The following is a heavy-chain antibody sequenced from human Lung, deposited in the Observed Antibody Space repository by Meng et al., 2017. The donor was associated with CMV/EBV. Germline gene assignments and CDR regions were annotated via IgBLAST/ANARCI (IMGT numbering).Heavy chain of an antibody. J-gene: IGHJ4*02. CDR2: INPNSGGT. D-gene: IGHD3-3*01. V-gene: IGHV1-2*02. CDR3: ARDYDFWKNYLDY. CDR1: GYTVTDNS. Sequence: KTSGYTVTDNSIHWVRQATGQGLEWMGWINPNSGGTNYAQKFQGRVTMTRDTSSSTAYMELSSLRSDDTAVYFCARDYDFWKNYLDYWGQGTLVTVSS.